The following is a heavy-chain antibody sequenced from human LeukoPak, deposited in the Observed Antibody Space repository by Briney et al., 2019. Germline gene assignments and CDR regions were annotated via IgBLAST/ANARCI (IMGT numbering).Heavy chain of an antibody. V-gene: IGHV3-11*03. Sequence: GGSLGLSCVASGFTFSDHYMNWIRQTPGKGLEWLSYISGSSHDIKYADSVEGRFTVSRDNSKRSLYLEMNSLRVEDTAVYYCVRWAREADVWGQGTQVIVSS. CDR2: ISGSSHDI. J-gene: IGHJ4*02. CDR3: VRWAREADV. D-gene: IGHD2-15*01. CDR1: GFTFSDHY.